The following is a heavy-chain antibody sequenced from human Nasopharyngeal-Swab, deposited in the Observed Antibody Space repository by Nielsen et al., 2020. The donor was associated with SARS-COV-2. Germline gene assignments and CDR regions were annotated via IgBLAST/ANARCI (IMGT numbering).Heavy chain of an antibody. Sequence: SETLSLTCAVSGGSTSGNNWSSWVRQPPGKGLEWIGEIYHSGSTNYNPSLKSRVTISVDKSKNQFSLKLSSVTAADTAVYYCARESGRITMIVVVRGGFDIWGQGTMVTVSS. V-gene: IGHV4-4*02. CDR1: GGSTSGNNW. CDR2: IYHSGST. CDR3: ARESGRITMIVVVRGGFDI. J-gene: IGHJ3*02. D-gene: IGHD3-22*01.